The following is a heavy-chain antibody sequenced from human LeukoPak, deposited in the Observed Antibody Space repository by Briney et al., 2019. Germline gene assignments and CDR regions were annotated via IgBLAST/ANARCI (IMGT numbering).Heavy chain of an antibody. Sequence: PSETLSLTCAVYGGSITGYYWSWIRQTPGRGLEWVGEIHYTGATSYNPSLKSRATISTDTSKNQFSLRLSSVTAADTAVYYCERGNILTGYRFDFWGQGALVTVSS. D-gene: IGHD3-9*01. J-gene: IGHJ4*02. V-gene: IGHV4-34*01. CDR1: GGSITGYY. CDR2: IHYTGAT. CDR3: ERGNILTGYRFDF.